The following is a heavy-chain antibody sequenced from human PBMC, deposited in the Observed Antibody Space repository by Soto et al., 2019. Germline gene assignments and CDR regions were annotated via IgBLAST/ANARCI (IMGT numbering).Heavy chain of an antibody. CDR1: EITFSDFA. V-gene: IGHV3-30-3*01. CDR2: VSYDGDNK. J-gene: IGHJ4*02. Sequence: QVQLVESGGGVVQPGRSLRLSCAAYEITFSDFAIHWVRQAPGKGLEWVATVSYDGDNKYYADSVRGRFTISRDNSKISLYLQMSGLRTEDTAVYYCARASRYCTNGVCLGDFDYWCQGTLVTVSS. D-gene: IGHD2-8*01. CDR3: ARASRYCTNGVCLGDFDY.